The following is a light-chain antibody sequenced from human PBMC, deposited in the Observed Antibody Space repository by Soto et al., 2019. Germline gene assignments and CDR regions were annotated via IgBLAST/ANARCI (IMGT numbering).Light chain of an antibody. V-gene: IGLV4-69*01. Sequence: QSVLTQSPSASASLGASVRLTSTLSSGHRSYAIAWHQQQPEKGPRYLMKLNSDGSHSKGDGIPDRFSGSSSGAERYLTISSLQSEDEADYYCQTWGTGIWVFGGGTKVTVL. CDR1: SGHRSYA. J-gene: IGLJ3*02. CDR2: LNSDGSH. CDR3: QTWGTGIWV.